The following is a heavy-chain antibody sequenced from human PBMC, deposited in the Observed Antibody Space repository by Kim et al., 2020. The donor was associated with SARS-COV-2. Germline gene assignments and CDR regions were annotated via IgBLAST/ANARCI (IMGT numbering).Heavy chain of an antibody. CDR1: GFTFSSYA. D-gene: IGHD3-22*01. Sequence: GGSLRLSCAASGFTFSSYAMSWVRQAPGKGLEWVSAISGSGGSTYYADSVKGRFTISRDNSKNTLYLQMNSLRAEDTAVYYCARTGSGYYYVNWFDPWGQGTLVTVSS. CDR3: ARTGSGYYYVNWFDP. CDR2: ISGSGGST. V-gene: IGHV3-23*01. J-gene: IGHJ5*02.